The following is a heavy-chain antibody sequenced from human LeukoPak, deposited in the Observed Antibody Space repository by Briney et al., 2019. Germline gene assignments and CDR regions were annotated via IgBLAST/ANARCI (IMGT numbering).Heavy chain of an antibody. CDR2: ISGSGGST. J-gene: IGHJ4*02. D-gene: IGHD6-19*01. CDR3: AKVSLRQWLVRLLSDYFDY. V-gene: IGHV3-23*01. Sequence: PGGSLRLSCAASGFTFSSYAMSWVRQAPGKGLEWVSAISGSGGSTYYADSVKGRFTISRDNSKNTLYLQMNSLRAEDTAVYYCAKVSLRQWLVRLLSDYFDYWGQGTLVTVSS. CDR1: GFTFSSYA.